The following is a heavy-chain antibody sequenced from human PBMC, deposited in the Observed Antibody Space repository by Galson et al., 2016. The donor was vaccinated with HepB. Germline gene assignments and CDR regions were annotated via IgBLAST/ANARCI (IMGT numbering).Heavy chain of an antibody. D-gene: IGHD6-19*01. V-gene: IGHV3-33*06. CDR2: IWTDGSNK. Sequence: SLRLSCAASAFTFSNYGMHWVRQAPGKGLEWVAGIWTDGSNKYYCDSVKGRFTISRDNSKNTLYLQMNSLRAEDTAVYYCAKSKGGVWSYYFDYWGQGTLVTVSS. CDR1: AFTFSNYG. J-gene: IGHJ4*02. CDR3: AKSKGGVWSYYFDY.